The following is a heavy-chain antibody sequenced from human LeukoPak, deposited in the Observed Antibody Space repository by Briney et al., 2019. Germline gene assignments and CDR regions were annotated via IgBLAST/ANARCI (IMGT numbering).Heavy chain of an antibody. CDR3: AKGVVAATNAAYYGMDV. J-gene: IGHJ6*02. CDR2: ISSSSSYI. Sequence: GGSLRLSCAASGFTFSSYSMNWVRQAPGKGLEWVSSISSSSSYIYYADSVKCRFTISRDNAKDSLYLHMNSLRAEDTAVYYCAKGVVAATNAAYYGMDVWGQGTTVTVSS. D-gene: IGHD2-15*01. V-gene: IGHV3-21*01. CDR1: GFTFSSYS.